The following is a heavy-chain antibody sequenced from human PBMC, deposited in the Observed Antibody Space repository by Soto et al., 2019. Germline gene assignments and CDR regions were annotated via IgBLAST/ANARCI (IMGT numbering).Heavy chain of an antibody. J-gene: IGHJ4*02. Sequence: PGGSLRLSCAASGFTLSDYYLSWIRQAPGKGLEWVSYISHSGTYTNYADSVKGRFTISRDNAKNSLYLQMNSLRAEDTAVFYCARVPISRGSGWYDFDFWGQGTVVTVSS. CDR2: ISHSGTYT. CDR1: GFTLSDYY. CDR3: ARVPISRGSGWYDFDF. D-gene: IGHD6-19*01. V-gene: IGHV3-11*06.